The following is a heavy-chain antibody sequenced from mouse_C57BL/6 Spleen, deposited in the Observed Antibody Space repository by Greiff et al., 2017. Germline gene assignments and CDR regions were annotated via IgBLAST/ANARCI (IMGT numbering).Heavy chain of an antibody. J-gene: IGHJ1*03. CDR3: ARERYGSSYWYFDV. Sequence: VQLQQPGAELVRPGSSVKLSCKASGYTFTSYWMHWVKQRPIQGLEWIGNIDPSDSETHYNQKFKDKATLTVDKSSSTAYMQLSSLTSEDSAVYYCARERYGSSYWYFDVWGTGTTVTVSS. CDR2: IDPSDSET. CDR1: GYTFTSYW. V-gene: IGHV1-52*01. D-gene: IGHD1-1*01.